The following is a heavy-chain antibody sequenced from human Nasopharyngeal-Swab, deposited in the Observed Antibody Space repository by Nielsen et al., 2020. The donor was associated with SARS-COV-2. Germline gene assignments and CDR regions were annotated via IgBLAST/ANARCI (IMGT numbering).Heavy chain of an antibody. V-gene: IGHV1-2*06. CDR1: GYTFTGYY. D-gene: IGHD6-19*01. CDR2: INPNSGGT. CDR3: ASDPTSVAGTGDYYYGMDV. Sequence: SVNVSCKASGYTFTGYYMHWVRQAPGQGLEWMGRINPNSGGTHYAQKFQGRVTMTRDTTISTAYMELSRLRSDDTAVYYCASDPTSVAGTGDYYYGMDVWGQGTTVTVSS. J-gene: IGHJ6*02.